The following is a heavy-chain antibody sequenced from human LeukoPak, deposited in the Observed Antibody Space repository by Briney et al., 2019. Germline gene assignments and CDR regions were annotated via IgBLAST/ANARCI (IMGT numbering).Heavy chain of an antibody. CDR3: ARGIAETGIGYYFDY. D-gene: IGHD6-13*01. J-gene: IGHJ4*02. V-gene: IGHV4-39*01. CDR2: IYYSGST. Sequence: SETLSLTCTVSGGSISSSSYYWGWIRQPPGKGLEWIGSIYYSGSTYYNPSLKSRVTISVDTSKNQFSLKLSSVTAADTAVYYCARGIAETGIGYYFDYWGQGTLVTVSS. CDR1: GGSISSSSYY.